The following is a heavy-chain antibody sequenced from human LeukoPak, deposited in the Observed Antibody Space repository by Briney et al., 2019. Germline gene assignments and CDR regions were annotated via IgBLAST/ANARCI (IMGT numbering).Heavy chain of an antibody. Sequence: SSETLSLTCAVYGGSFSGYYWSWIRQPPGKGLEWIGEINHSGSTNYNPSLKSRVTISVDTSKNQFSLKLSSVTAADTAVYYCARDRQQLGYYDYWGQGTLVTVSS. CDR1: GGSFSGYY. CDR2: INHSGST. V-gene: IGHV4-34*01. CDR3: ARDRQQLGYYDY. J-gene: IGHJ4*02. D-gene: IGHD6-13*01.